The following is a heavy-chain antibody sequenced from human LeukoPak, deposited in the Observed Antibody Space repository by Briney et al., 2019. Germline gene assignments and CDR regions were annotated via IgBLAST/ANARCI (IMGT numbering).Heavy chain of an antibody. J-gene: IGHJ4*02. D-gene: IGHD3-9*01. V-gene: IGHV1-3*01. CDR2: INAGNGNT. CDR1: GYIFTSYA. CDR3: ARDKVLTGYRQLFDY. Sequence: ASVKVSCKASGYIFTSYAIQWVRQAPGQRLEWMGWINAGNGNTRYSEKFQDKITITSDKSATTVYMELSSLTSEETAVYYCARDKVLTGYRQLFDYWGQGTLVTVSS.